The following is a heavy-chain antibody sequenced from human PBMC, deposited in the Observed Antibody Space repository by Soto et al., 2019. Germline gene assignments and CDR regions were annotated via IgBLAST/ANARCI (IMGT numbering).Heavy chain of an antibody. V-gene: IGHV3-66*01. J-gene: IGHJ4*02. CDR1: GLIVRGDFSVSTNF. CDR2: IYTSGRT. CDR3: ATDRCSSTSFYKDERGLDS. D-gene: IGHD2-2*01. Sequence: EVQLVESGGTLVQPGGSLRLSCAASGLIVRGDFSVSTNFMTWVRQAPGKGLEWVSIIYTSGRTYYADSVKGRFTISRDNSKNTLYLQINSLRAEDTAVYYCATDRCSSTSFYKDERGLDSWGQGTLVTVSS.